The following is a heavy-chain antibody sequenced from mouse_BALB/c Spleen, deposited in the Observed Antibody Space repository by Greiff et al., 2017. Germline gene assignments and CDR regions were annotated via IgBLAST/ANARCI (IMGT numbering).Heavy chain of an antibody. V-gene: IGHV1-20*01. CDR3: ARKPYYYGSSYWFAY. CDR2: INPYNGDT. Sequence: EVQLQQSGPELVKPGASVKISCKASGYSFTGYFMNWVKQSHGKSLEWIGRINPYNGDTFYNQKFKGKATFTADTSSNTAYMQLSSLTSEDSAVYYCARKPYYYGSSYWFAYWGQGTLVTVSA. CDR1: GYSFTGYF. J-gene: IGHJ3*01. D-gene: IGHD1-1*01.